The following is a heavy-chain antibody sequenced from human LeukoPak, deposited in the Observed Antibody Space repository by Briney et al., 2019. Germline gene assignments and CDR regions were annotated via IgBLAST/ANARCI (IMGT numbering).Heavy chain of an antibody. J-gene: IGHJ4*02. D-gene: IGHD2-2*01. CDR1: GFTFRTYA. V-gene: IGHV3-23*01. CDR3: AKDGHVPN. Sequence: SGGSLRLSCAASGFTFRTYAMSWVRQAPGKGLEWVSGISDSGDGTYYAESVKGRFTISRDNSKNTLYLQMNSLRAEDTAVYYCAKDGHVPNWGQGTLVTVSS. CDR2: ISDSGDGT.